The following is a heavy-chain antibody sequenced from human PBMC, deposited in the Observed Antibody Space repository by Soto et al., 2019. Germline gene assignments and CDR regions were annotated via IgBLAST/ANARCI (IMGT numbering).Heavy chain of an antibody. CDR3: ARLGGYGDYTNYYYYYMDV. CDR1: GYSFTSYW. D-gene: IGHD4-17*01. CDR2: IYHGDSDT. V-gene: IGHV5-51*01. J-gene: IGHJ6*03. Sequence: PGESLKISCKGSGYSFTSYWIGWVRQMPGKGLEWMGIIYHGDSDTRYSPSFQGQVTISADKSISTAYLQWSSLKASDTAMYYCARLGGYGDYTNYYYYYMDVWGKGTTVTVSS.